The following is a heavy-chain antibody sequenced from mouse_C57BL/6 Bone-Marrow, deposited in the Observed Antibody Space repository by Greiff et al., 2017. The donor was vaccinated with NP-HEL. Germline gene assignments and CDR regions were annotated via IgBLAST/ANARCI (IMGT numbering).Heavy chain of an antibody. CDR1: GFTFSSYG. J-gene: IGHJ3*01. CDR2: ISSGGSYT. D-gene: IGHD1-1*01. Sequence: EVQLLESGGDLVKPGGSLKLSCAASGFTFSSYGMSWVRQTPDKRLEWVATISSGGSYTYYPDSVKGRFTLSRANAKNTLYLQMSSLKSEDTAMYYCARPPYYYGSSPFAYWGQGTLVTVSA. V-gene: IGHV5-6*01. CDR3: ARPPYYYGSSPFAY.